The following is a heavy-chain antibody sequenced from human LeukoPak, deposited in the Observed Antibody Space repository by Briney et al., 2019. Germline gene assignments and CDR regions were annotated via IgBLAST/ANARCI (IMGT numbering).Heavy chain of an antibody. CDR2: INPHSGGT. J-gene: IGHJ4*02. Sequence: ASVKVSSKASGFTFTGYYIHWLRQAPGQGLEWMGYINPHSGGTNSPQKFQGRVTMTTDTSISAAYMELSSLISDDTAMYYCVREGNELLSKNFDYWGQGTLVTVSS. CDR3: VREGNELLSKNFDY. V-gene: IGHV1-2*02. CDR1: GFTFTGYY. D-gene: IGHD2-21*02.